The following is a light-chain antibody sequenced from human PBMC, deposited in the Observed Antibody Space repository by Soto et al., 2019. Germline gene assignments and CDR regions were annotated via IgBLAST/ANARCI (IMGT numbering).Light chain of an antibody. CDR3: QQYNNWPFS. Sequence: DIQMTQSPSSLSASVGDEVTITCRASQTIMTYLNWYQLKPGKPPRLLIYAASSLQSGVPSRFSGSGSGTDFTLTISGLRSEDSAVYFCQQYNNWPFSFGQGTRLEIK. J-gene: IGKJ5*01. V-gene: IGKV1-39*01. CDR2: AAS. CDR1: QTIMTY.